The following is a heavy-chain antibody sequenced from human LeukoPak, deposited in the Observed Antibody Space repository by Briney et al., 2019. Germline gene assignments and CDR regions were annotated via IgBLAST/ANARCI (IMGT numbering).Heavy chain of an antibody. Sequence: SETLSLTCTVSGYSISSGYYWGWIRQPPGKGLEWIGSIYHSGSTYYNPSLKSRVTISVDTSKNQFSLKLSSVTAADTAVYYCARIKSSGWGAGMDVWGKGTTVTISS. CDR2: IYHSGST. J-gene: IGHJ6*03. V-gene: IGHV4-38-2*02. CDR3: ARIKSSGWGAGMDV. CDR1: GYSISSGYY. D-gene: IGHD6-19*01.